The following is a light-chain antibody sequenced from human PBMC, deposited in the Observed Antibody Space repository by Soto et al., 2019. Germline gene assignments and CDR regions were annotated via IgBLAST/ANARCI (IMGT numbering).Light chain of an antibody. V-gene: IGKV1D-8*03. J-gene: IGKJ3*01. CDR3: QQSYCTPHT. Sequence: LWEPLTLPILCASTKDSVTICCRMSQGISSYLAWYQQKPGKAPKLLIYAASTLQSGVPSRFSGSGSGTDFTLTISWLQPEDVATYYCQQSYCTPHTFGRGTKVDN. CDR2: AAS. CDR1: QGISSY.